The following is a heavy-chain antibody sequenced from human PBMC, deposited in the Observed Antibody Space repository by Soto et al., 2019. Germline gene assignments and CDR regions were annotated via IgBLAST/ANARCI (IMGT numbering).Heavy chain of an antibody. CDR2: IWFDGSQK. CDR3: ARDGVGSTAFFGYLDY. D-gene: IGHD3-3*01. V-gene: IGHV3-33*01. J-gene: IGHJ4*02. Sequence: PGGSLRLSCAVSEYIFRGCGMHWIRQAPGKGLEWVAIIWFDGSQKYYADSVKGRFTISRDNSRNTLYLQMNSLRAEDTAVYYCARDGVGSTAFFGYLDYSSQGVLVTVSS. CDR1: EYIFRGCG.